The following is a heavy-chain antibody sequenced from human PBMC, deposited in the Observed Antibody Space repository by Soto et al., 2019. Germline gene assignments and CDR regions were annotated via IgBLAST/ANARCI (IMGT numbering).Heavy chain of an antibody. J-gene: IGHJ4*02. CDR2: IYYSGST. Sequence: SETLSLTCTVSCGSISSGDYYWSWIRQPPGKGLEWIGYIYYSGSTYYNPSLKSRVTISVDTSKNQFSLKLSSVTAADTAVYYCARGGDAEDPHTIDYWGQGTLVTVSS. CDR1: CGSISSGDYY. CDR3: ARGGDAEDPHTIDY. V-gene: IGHV4-30-4*01. D-gene: IGHD3-10*01.